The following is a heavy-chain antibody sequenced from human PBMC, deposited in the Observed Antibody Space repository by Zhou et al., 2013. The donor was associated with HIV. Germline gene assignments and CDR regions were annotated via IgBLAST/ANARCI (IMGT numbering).Heavy chain of an antibody. J-gene: IGHJ6*03. CDR2: FDPKNGER. Sequence: QLVQSGADVRKPGASVKVSCKVSGYSLIELPIHWVRQAPGKGLEWMGGFDPKNGERMYAQNFQGRVTMTEDTSTNTVYLELTSLRSEDTALYYCARPTYYCSSTSCAYYMDVWGKGTTVTVSS. D-gene: IGHD2-2*01. CDR3: ARPTYYCSSTSCAYYMDV. V-gene: IGHV1-24*01. CDR1: GYSLIELP.